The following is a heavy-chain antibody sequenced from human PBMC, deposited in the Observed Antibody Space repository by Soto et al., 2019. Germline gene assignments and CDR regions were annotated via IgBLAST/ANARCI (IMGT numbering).Heavy chain of an antibody. CDR3: ARDSLGYCTSTSCYWSEDY. D-gene: IGHD2-2*01. CDR1: GFTFSTHW. CDR2: IKQDGSEK. Sequence: EVQLVESGGGLVQPGGSLRLSCSASGFTFSTHWMSWVRQAPGKGLEWVANIKQDGSEKYYVDSVKGRFTISRDNAKNSLYLQMNSLRAEDTAVYYCARDSLGYCTSTSCYWSEDYWGQGTLVTVSS. J-gene: IGHJ4*02. V-gene: IGHV3-7*03.